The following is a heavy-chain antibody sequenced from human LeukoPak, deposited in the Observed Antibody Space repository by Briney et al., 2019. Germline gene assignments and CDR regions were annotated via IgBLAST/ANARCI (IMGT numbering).Heavy chain of an antibody. D-gene: IGHD6-6*01. CDR2: VYYSGST. Sequence: PSETLSLTCTVSSGSFSANYWNWIRQPPGKGREGIGSVYYSGSTNYNPSLMSRVTISVDTSKNRFSLNLSSVTAADTAVYYCARGGSRSYTSSTLDYWGQGTLVTVSS. V-gene: IGHV4-59*01. CDR1: SGSFSANY. J-gene: IGHJ4*02. CDR3: ARGGSRSYTSSTLDY.